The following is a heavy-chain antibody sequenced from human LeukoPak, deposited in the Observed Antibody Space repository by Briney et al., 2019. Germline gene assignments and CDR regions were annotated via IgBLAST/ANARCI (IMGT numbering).Heavy chain of an antibody. D-gene: IGHD4/OR15-4a*01. Sequence: GGSLTLSCAASGFSFSNYAMTWVRQAPGKGLEWVSVIGGDSGGIQYADAVKGRFTISRDNAKNTLNLQMNSLTVEDTAVYYCAKYVALVLPGTDAQRAFDMGGQGTMVTVS. CDR1: GFSFSNYA. CDR2: IGGDSGGI. V-gene: IGHV3-23*01. J-gene: IGHJ3*02. CDR3: AKYVALVLPGTDAQRAFDM.